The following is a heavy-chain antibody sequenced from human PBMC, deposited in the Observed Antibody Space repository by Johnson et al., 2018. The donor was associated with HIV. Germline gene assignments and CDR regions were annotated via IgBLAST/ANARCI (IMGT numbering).Heavy chain of an antibody. J-gene: IGHJ3*02. Sequence: VQLVESGGGLVQPGGSLRLSCAASGFTFSSYAMSWVRQAPGKGLEWVSAISWNSGSIGYADSVKGRFTISRDNAKNSLYLQMNSLRAEDTAVYYCARDVPRAFVRAYLDAFDIWGQGTMVTVSS. CDR3: ARDVPRAFVRAYLDAFDI. D-gene: IGHD2/OR15-2a*01. V-gene: IGHV3-23*04. CDR2: ISWNSGSI. CDR1: GFTFSSYA.